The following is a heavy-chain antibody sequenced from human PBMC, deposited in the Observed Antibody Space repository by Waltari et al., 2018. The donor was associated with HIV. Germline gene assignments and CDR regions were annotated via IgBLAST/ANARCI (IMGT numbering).Heavy chain of an antibody. J-gene: IGHJ3*02. CDR3: AITYYYGSGSYEDAFDI. Sequence: VQLQQWGAGRLKPSATLSLTCAVYGGSFSGYYWSWIRQPPGKGLEWIGEINHSGSTNYNPSLKSRVTISVDTSKNQFSLKLSSVTAADTAVYYCAITYYYGSGSYEDAFDIWGQGTMVTVSS. CDR2: INHSGST. D-gene: IGHD3-10*01. CDR1: GGSFSGYY. V-gene: IGHV4-34*01.